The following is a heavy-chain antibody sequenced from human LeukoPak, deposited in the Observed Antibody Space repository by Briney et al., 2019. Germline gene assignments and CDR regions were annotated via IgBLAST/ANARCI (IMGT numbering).Heavy chain of an antibody. Sequence: SETLSLTCAVYGGSFSGYYWSWTRQPPGKGLEWIGEINHSGSTNYNPSLKSRVTISVDTSKNQFSLKLSSVTAADTAVYYCARHCYDILTGFVDAFDIWGQGTMVTVSS. J-gene: IGHJ3*02. V-gene: IGHV4-34*01. CDR1: GGSFSGYY. CDR2: INHSGST. CDR3: ARHCYDILTGFVDAFDI. D-gene: IGHD3-9*01.